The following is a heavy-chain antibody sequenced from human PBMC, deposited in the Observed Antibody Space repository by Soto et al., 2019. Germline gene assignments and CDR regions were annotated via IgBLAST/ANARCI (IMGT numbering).Heavy chain of an antibody. D-gene: IGHD5-12*01. Sequence: GGSLRLSCAASGFTFSSYGMHWVRQAPGKGLEWVAVIWYDGSNKYYADSVKGRFTISRDNSKNTLYLQMNSLRAEDTAVYYCARQPRRDGYIFDYWGQGTLVTV. CDR2: IWYDGSNK. V-gene: IGHV3-33*01. J-gene: IGHJ4*02. CDR1: GFTFSSYG. CDR3: ARQPRRDGYIFDY.